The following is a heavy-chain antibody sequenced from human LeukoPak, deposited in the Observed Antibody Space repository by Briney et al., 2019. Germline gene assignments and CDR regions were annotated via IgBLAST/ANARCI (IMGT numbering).Heavy chain of an antibody. CDR3: AKVPRDSDCY. CDR2: INEDGSVK. J-gene: IGHJ4*02. V-gene: IGHV3-7*01. D-gene: IGHD2-21*02. CDR1: GGTFSAYW. Sequence: GGSLRLSCAVSGGTFSAYWMAWVRQSPGKGLEWVAEINEDGSVKYYVDSKKGRFTISRDNAKNSLYLQMNSLGAEDTAVYYCAKVPRDSDCYWGQGTLVTVSS.